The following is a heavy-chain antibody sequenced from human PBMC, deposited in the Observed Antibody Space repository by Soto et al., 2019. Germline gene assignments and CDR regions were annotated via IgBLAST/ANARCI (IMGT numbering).Heavy chain of an antibody. CDR1: GFSLSTSGVG. CDR2: IYWDDDK. CDR3: AHTTKVVPAAIYDY. Sequence: SGPTLVKPTQTLTLTCTFSGFSLSTSGVGVGWIRQPPGKALEWLALIYWDDDKRYSPSLKSRLTITKDTSKNQVVLTMTNMDPVDTATYYCAHTTKVVPAAIYDYWGQGTLVTVSS. J-gene: IGHJ4*02. D-gene: IGHD2-2*01. V-gene: IGHV2-5*02.